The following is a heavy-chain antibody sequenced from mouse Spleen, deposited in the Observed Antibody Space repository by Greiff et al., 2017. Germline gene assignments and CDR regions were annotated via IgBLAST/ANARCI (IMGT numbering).Heavy chain of an antibody. V-gene: IGHV7-3*02. D-gene: IGHD1-1*01. CDR2: IRNKANGYTT. J-gene: IGHJ3*01. CDR1: GFTFTDYY. CDR3: ARDKDYGFAY. Sequence: EVQRVESGGGLVQPGGSLRLSCATSGFTFTDYYMSWVRQPPGKALEWLGFIRNKANGYTTEYSASVKGRFTISRDNSQSILYLQMNTLRAEDSATYYCARDKDYGFAYWGQGTLVTVSA.